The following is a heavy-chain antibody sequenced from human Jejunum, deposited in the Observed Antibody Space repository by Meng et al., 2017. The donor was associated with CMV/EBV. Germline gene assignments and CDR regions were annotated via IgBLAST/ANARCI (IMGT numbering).Heavy chain of an antibody. CDR1: GFTFSTFG. CDR3: AKVGFGWYSIDY. Sequence: QVQLVESGXGVVQPGGSLRLSCVVSGFTFSTFGMHWVRQAPGKGLEWVAFIYDRKSEFYAGSVKGRFTISRDNSKNTMYLQMNSLGPEDTAVYYCAKVGFGWYSIDYWGQGTLVTVSS. V-gene: IGHV3-30*02. D-gene: IGHD6-19*01. CDR2: IYDRKSE. J-gene: IGHJ4*02.